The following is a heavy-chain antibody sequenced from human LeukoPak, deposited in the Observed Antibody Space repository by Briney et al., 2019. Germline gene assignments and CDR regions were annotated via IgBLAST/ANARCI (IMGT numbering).Heavy chain of an antibody. CDR1: GYTFTGYY. Sequence: LGASVKVSCKASGYTFTGYYMHWVRQAPGQGLEWMGWINPNSGGTNYAQKFQGRVTMTRDTSISTAYMELSRLRSDDTAVYYCARGTYCTNGVCYTFFDYWGQGTLVTVSS. V-gene: IGHV1-2*03. D-gene: IGHD2-8*01. J-gene: IGHJ4*02. CDR3: ARGTYCTNGVCYTFFDY. CDR2: INPNSGGT.